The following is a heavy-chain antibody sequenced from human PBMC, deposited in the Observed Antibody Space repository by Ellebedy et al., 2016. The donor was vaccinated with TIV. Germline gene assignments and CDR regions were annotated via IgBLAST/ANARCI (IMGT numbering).Heavy chain of an antibody. J-gene: IGHJ6*02. Sequence: MPSETLSLTCTVSGGSISRYYWSWIQQPTGKGLEWIGYIYYRGSTYYNPSLKSRVTISVDTSKNQFFLKLSSVTAADTAVYYCASHVEMEWLLSPVYGMDVWGQGTMVTVSS. V-gene: IGHV4-59*08. CDR3: ASHVEMEWLLSPVYGMDV. D-gene: IGHD3-3*01. CDR2: IYYRGST. CDR1: GGSISRYY.